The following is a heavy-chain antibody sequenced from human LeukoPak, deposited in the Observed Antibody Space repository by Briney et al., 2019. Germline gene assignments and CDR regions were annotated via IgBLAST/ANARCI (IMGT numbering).Heavy chain of an antibody. V-gene: IGHV1-2*02. CDR3: ARGARMYYYDSSGYNDY. Sequence: ASVKVSCKASGYTFTSYAIHWVRQAPGQGLEWMGWITPSGGTNYPQKFQGRVAITWDTSITTAYMDLSRLTSDDTAVYYCARGARMYYYDSSGYNDYWGQGTLVTVSS. J-gene: IGHJ4*02. CDR2: ITPSGGT. CDR1: GYTFTSYA. D-gene: IGHD3-22*01.